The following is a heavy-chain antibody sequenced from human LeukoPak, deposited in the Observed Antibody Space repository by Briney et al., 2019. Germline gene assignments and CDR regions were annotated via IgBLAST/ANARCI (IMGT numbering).Heavy chain of an antibody. D-gene: IGHD6-19*01. CDR2: ISYDGSNK. Sequence: GGSLRLSCAASGFRFSGYVMHWVRQAPGKGLEWVALISYDGSNKYYGDSVKGRFTISRDNSKNTLSLEMSSLGGDDTALYYCARDSGGSLFDLWGQGTLVVVSS. CDR3: ARDSGGSLFDL. J-gene: IGHJ4*02. V-gene: IGHV3-30*03. CDR1: GFRFSGYV.